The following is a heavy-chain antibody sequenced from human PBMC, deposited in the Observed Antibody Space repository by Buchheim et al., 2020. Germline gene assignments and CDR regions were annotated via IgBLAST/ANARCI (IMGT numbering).Heavy chain of an antibody. V-gene: IGHV3-73*02. CDR1: GFSFSGSP. Sequence: EVQLVESGGGLVQPGGSLKLSCAASGFSFSGSPMHWVRQASGKGLAWVGRISSKTYNYAPAYAASVKGRFTISRDDSKHTAFMQMNRLKTEDTAVYYCTTGGCGGDCFLRDYWGQGAL. J-gene: IGHJ4*02. CDR3: TTGGCGGDCFLRDY. D-gene: IGHD2-21*01. CDR2: ISSKTYNYAP.